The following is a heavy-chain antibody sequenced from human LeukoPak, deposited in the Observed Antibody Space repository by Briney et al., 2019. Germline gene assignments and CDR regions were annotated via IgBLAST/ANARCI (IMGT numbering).Heavy chain of an antibody. J-gene: IGHJ4*02. CDR2: IYSGGDT. D-gene: IGHD3-22*01. CDR1: GFTVSSNY. CDR3: AKVWGYYDSSGYYYVGYFDY. V-gene: IGHV3-53*01. Sequence: GGSLRLSCAASGFTVSSNYMIWVRQAPGKGLEWVSVIYSGGDTYYAASVKGRFTISRDNSKNTLYLQMNSLRAEDTAVYYCAKVWGYYDSSGYYYVGYFDYWGQGTLVTVSS.